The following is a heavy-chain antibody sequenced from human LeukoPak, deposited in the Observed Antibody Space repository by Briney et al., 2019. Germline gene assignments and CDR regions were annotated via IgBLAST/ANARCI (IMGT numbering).Heavy chain of an antibody. CDR2: ISNSGSYI. CDR1: GFTLSSYS. CDR3: ARDRNYLAPSYYYYGMDV. D-gene: IGHD3-10*01. J-gene: IGHJ6*02. Sequence: PGGSLRLSCAASGFTLSSYSMSWVRQAPGKGLEWVSSISNSGSYIYYGDSVKGRFIISRDNAKNSVYLQMNSLRAEDTAVYYCARDRNYLAPSYYYYGMDVWGQGTTVTVSS. V-gene: IGHV3-21*01.